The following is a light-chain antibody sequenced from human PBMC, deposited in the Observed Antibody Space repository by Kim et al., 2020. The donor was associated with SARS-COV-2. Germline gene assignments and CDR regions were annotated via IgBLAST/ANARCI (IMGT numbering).Light chain of an antibody. V-gene: IGLV1-40*01. CDR3: QSYDSSLNGFYV. J-gene: IGLJ1*01. CDR1: SSNTGAGYD. Sequence: QSVLTQPPSVSGAPGQTVTISCTGSSSNTGAGYDVHWYQQLPGTAPKLLIYDNTNRPSGVPDRFSGSNSGTSASLAITGLQADDEADYYCQSYDSSLNGFYVFGTGTKVTVL. CDR2: DNT.